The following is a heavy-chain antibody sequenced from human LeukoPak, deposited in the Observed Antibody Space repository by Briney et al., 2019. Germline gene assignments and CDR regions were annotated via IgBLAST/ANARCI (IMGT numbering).Heavy chain of an antibody. J-gene: IGHJ5*02. CDR1: GGSFSSYY. V-gene: IGHV4-34*01. CDR2: INHSGST. D-gene: IGHD2-2*01. Sequence: SETLSLTCAVYGGSFSSYYWSWIRQPPGKGLEWIGEINHSGSTNYNPSLKSRVIISVDTSKNQFSLKLSSVTAADTAVYYCARGGVVVVPAVWFDPWGQGTLVTVSS. CDR3: ARGGVVVVPAVWFDP.